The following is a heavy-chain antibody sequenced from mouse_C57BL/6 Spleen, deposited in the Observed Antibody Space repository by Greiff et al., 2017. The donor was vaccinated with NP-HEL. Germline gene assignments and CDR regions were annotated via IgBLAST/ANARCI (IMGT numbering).Heavy chain of an antibody. J-gene: IGHJ4*01. V-gene: IGHV5-16*01. CDR1: GFTFSDYY. CDR2: INYDGSST. Sequence: EVMLVESEGGLVQPGSSMKLSCTASGFTFSDYYMAWVRQVPEKGLEWVANINYDGSSTYYLDSLKSRFIISRDNAKNILYLQMSSLKSEDTATYYCARGDGNSPYYAMDYWGQGTSVTVSS. D-gene: IGHD2-1*01. CDR3: ARGDGNSPYYAMDY.